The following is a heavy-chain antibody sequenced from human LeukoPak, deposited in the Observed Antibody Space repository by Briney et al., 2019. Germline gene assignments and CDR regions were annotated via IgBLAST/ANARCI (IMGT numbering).Heavy chain of an antibody. CDR2: VASSGTS. Sequence: PSETLSLTCTVSGDSLNTYYWAWIRQTPGKELEWIAFVASSGTSNYNPSLKSRVSMSIDPSKNQFSLALTSVTPADTAVYYCARVVRGVVTSNWFDPRGQGTLVSVSS. J-gene: IGHJ5*02. D-gene: IGHD2-21*02. V-gene: IGHV4-59*01. CDR1: GDSLNTYY. CDR3: ARVVRGVVTSNWFDP.